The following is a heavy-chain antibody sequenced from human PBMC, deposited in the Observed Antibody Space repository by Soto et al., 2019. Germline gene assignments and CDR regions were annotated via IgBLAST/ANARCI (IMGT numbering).Heavy chain of an antibody. V-gene: IGHV5-10-1*03. Sequence: EVQLVQSGAEVKKPGESLRISCKGSGYNFTSYWISWVRQMPGKGLEWMGRSDPSDSQTTYSPTFQGHVSISADKSISTAFLQWSSLKASDSAMYYCVTIMHRGSFDFWGQGTLVTVSS. CDR1: GYNFTSYW. CDR2: SDPSDSQT. J-gene: IGHJ4*02. CDR3: VTIMHRGSFDF. D-gene: IGHD3-16*01.